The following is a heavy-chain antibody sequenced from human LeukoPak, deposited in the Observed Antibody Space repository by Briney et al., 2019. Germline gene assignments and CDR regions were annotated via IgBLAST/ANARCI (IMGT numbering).Heavy chain of an antibody. CDR1: GFTFSNYA. CDR3: AKSFYYYDSSGLYYFDY. CDR2: ITGSSGST. D-gene: IGHD3-22*01. J-gene: IGHJ4*02. Sequence: GGSLRLSCAASGFTFSNYAVSWVRQAPGKGLEWLSAITGSSGSTYYADSVKGRFTISRDNSRNTLYLQMNNLRAEDTAVFYCAKSFYYYDSSGLYYFDYWGQGTLVTVSS. V-gene: IGHV3-23*01.